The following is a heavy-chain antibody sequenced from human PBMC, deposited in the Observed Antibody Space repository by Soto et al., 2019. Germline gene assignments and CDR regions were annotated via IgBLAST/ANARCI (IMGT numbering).Heavy chain of an antibody. CDR3: ARWPNWFDP. CDR1: GGSVSSGSYY. Sequence: QVQLQESGPGLVKPSETLSLTCTVSGGSVSSGSYYWGWIRQPPGKGLEWIGYIYYSGSTNYNPSLKSRVTISVDTSKNQFSLKLSSVTAPDTAVYYCARWPNWFDPWGQGTLVTVSS. CDR2: IYYSGST. J-gene: IGHJ5*02. V-gene: IGHV4-61*01.